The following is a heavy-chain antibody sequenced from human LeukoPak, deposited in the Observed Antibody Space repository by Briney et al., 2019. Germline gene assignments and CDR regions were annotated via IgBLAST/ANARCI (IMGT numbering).Heavy chain of an antibody. J-gene: IGHJ4*02. V-gene: IGHV3-30*18. CDR1: GFTFSSYG. CDR2: ISYDGSNK. Sequence: GRSLRLSCAAYGFTFSSYGMHWVRQAPGKGLEWVAVISYDGSNKYYADSVKGRFTISRDNSKNTLYLQMNSLRAEDTAVYYCAKGGVPVVSPAVNWGQGTLVTVSS. D-gene: IGHD2-2*01. CDR3: AKGGVPVVSPAVN.